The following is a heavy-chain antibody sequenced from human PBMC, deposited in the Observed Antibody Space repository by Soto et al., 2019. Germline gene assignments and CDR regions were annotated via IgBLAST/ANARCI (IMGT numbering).Heavy chain of an antibody. CDR3: ARMATYYDFWSGYYAGTSYYYGMDV. CDR2: IYYSGST. Sequence: TLSLTCTVSGGSISSGGYYWSWIRQHPGKGLEWIGYIYYSGSTYYNPSLKSRVTISVDTSKNQFSLKLSSVTAADTAVYYCARMATYYDFWSGYYAGTSYYYGMDVWGQGTTVTVSS. J-gene: IGHJ6*02. V-gene: IGHV4-31*03. D-gene: IGHD3-3*01. CDR1: GGSISSGGYY.